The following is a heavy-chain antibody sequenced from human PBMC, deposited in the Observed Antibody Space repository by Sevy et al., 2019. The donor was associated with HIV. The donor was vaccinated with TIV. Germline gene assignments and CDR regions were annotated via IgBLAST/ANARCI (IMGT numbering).Heavy chain of an antibody. D-gene: IGHD1-26*01. V-gene: IGHV3-33*01. J-gene: IGHJ4*02. CDR1: GFTFSAYG. CDR3: ATGVGANHFAY. Sequence: GGSLRLSCVASGFTFSAYGIHWVRQAPGKGLEWVAVIWHDGSKTYYADSVKGRFTISRDNSRNILYLQINSLRVEDTAVYYCATGVGANHFAYWGQGTLVTVSS. CDR2: IWHDGSKT.